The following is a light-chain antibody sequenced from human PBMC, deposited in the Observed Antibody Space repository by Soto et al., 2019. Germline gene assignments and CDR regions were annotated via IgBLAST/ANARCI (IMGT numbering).Light chain of an antibody. Sequence: QSALTQPASVSGSPGQSITISCTGTSRDVALYNHVSWYQHHPGKAPQLIIYEHNKRPPGVSSRFSASTSGVTASLTISGLQADDEADYHCSSYAGTDDLIIFGGGTQLTVL. CDR1: SRDVALYNH. CDR2: EHN. V-gene: IGLV2-23*01. CDR3: SSYAGTDDLII. J-gene: IGLJ2*01.